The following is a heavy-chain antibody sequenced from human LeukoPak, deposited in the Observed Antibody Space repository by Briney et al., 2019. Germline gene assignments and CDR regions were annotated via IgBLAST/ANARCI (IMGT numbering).Heavy chain of an antibody. J-gene: IGHJ3*02. CDR2: IYYSGST. Sequence: PSETLSLTCAVYGGSFSGYYWSWIRQPPGKGLEWIGYIYYSGSTNYNPSLKSRVTISVDTSKNQFSLKLSSVTAADTAVYYCARDRAVAGYAFDIWGQGTMVTVSS. D-gene: IGHD6-19*01. CDR3: ARDRAVAGYAFDI. V-gene: IGHV4-59*01. CDR1: GGSFSGYY.